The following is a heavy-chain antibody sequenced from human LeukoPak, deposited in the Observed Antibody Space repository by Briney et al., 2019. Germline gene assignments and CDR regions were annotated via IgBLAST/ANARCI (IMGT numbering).Heavy chain of an antibody. CDR2: IYYSGST. V-gene: IGHV4-59*01. CDR3: ARSDSITIFGVVYNWFDP. D-gene: IGHD3-3*01. J-gene: IGHJ5*02. Sequence: SETLSLTCTVYWSWIRQPPGKGLEWIGYIYYSGSTNYNPSLKSRVTISVDTSKNQFSLKLSSVTAADTAVYHCARSDSITIFGVVYNWFDPWGQGTLVTVSS.